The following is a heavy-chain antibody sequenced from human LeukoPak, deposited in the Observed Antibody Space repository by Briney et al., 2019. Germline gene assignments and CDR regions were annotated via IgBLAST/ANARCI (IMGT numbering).Heavy chain of an antibody. D-gene: IGHD1-26*01. CDR1: GFSVTNFG. V-gene: IGHV3-74*01. Sequence: GGSLRLSCAASGFSVTNFGMSWVRQAPGKGLVWVSRINSDESSTSYADSVKGRFTISRDNAKNTLYLQMNSLRAEDTAVYYCARGTGYSVFDIWGQGTMVTVSS. CDR3: ARGTGYSVFDI. J-gene: IGHJ3*02. CDR2: INSDESST.